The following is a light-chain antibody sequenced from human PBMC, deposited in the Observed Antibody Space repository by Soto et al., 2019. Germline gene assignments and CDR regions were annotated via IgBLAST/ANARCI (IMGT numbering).Light chain of an antibody. CDR2: GND. J-gene: IGLJ3*02. V-gene: IGLV1-44*01. CDR1: SSTIGSNF. Sequence: QSVLTQPPSASGTPGQGVTISCSGSSSTIGSNFVVWYQQLPGTAPKLLIYGNDRRPSGAPDRFSGSKSGTSASLAITGLQSEDEADYYCAAWDDTLNGWVFGGGTKLTVL. CDR3: AAWDDTLNGWV.